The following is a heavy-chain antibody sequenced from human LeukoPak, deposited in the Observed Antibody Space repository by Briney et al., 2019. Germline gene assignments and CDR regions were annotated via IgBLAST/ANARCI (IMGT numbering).Heavy chain of an antibody. CDR1: VYTFTDYY. D-gene: IGHD1-26*01. J-gene: IGHJ4*02. CDR2: ITPKSGGT. Sequence: ASVNVSCKASVYTFTDYYMNWVRQPPGQGLEWMGWITPKSGGTKYAQKFQGRVTMTRETSISTAYMELSSLRSDDTAMYYCTRALGSEYWGQGTLVPVSS. V-gene: IGHV1-2*02. CDR3: TRALGSEY.